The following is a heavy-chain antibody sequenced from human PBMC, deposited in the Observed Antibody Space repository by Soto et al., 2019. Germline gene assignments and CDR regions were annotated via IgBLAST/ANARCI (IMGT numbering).Heavy chain of an antibody. CDR3: ARSRGRFYSSSSGPY. CDR2: INHSGST. Sequence: SETLSLTCAVYGGSFSGYYWSWIRQPPGKGLEWIGEINHSGSTNYNPSLRSRVTISVDTSKNQFSLKLSSVTAADTAVYYCARSRGRFYSSSSGPYWGQGTLVTVSS. J-gene: IGHJ4*02. CDR1: GGSFSGYY. D-gene: IGHD6-6*01. V-gene: IGHV4-34*01.